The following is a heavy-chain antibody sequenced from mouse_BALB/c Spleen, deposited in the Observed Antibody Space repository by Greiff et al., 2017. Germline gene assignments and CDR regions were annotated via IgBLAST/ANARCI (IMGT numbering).Heavy chain of an antibody. Sequence: EVQLVESGGGLVKPGGSLKLSCAASGFTFSSYAMSWVRQTPEKRLEWVAYISSGGGSTYYPDTVKGRFTISRDNAKNTLYLQMSSLKSEDTAMYYCARLDYYGSSFAYWGQGTLVTVSA. CDR3: ARLDYYGSSFAY. CDR1: GFTFSSYA. J-gene: IGHJ3*01. CDR2: ISSGGGST. D-gene: IGHD1-1*01. V-gene: IGHV5-12-1*01.